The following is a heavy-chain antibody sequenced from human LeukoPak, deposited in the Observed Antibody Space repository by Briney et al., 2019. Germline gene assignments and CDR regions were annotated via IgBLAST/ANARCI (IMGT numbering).Heavy chain of an antibody. D-gene: IGHD6-6*01. J-gene: IGHJ4*02. CDR1: GFTFSNAW. CDR3: ARAYSSSTFDY. CDR2: IKSKTDGGTT. V-gene: IGHV3-15*01. Sequence: GGSLRLSCAASGFTFSNAWMSWVRQAPGKGLEWVGRIKSKTDGGTTDYAAPVKGRFTISRDNAKNSLFLQMSGLRAEDTAVYYCARAYSSSTFDYWGQGTLVTVSS.